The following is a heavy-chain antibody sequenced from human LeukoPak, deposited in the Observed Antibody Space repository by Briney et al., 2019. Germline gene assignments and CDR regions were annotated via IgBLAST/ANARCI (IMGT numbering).Heavy chain of an antibody. Sequence: PGGSLRLSCAASGFTFSSYAMHWVRQAPGKGLEWVAVTSYDGSKKYYADSAKGRFTISRDNSKNTLYLQMNSLRVEDTAVYYCAKDGRDGYNYPSYYFDYWGQGTLVTVSS. CDR2: TSYDGSKK. J-gene: IGHJ4*02. V-gene: IGHV3-30*18. D-gene: IGHD5-12*01. CDR3: AKDGRDGYNYPSYYFDY. CDR1: GFTFSSYA.